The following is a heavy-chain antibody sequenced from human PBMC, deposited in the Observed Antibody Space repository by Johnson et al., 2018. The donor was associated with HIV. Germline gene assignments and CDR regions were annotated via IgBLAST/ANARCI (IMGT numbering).Heavy chain of an antibody. J-gene: IGHJ3*02. CDR1: GFTFSSYA. Sequence: VQLVESGGGVVQPGRSLRLSCAASGFTFSSYAMHWVRQAPGKGLEWVSGISWNSGSIGYADSVKGRFTISRDNAKNSLYLQMNSLRADDTALYYCARVLVAADYAFDIWGQGTMVTVSS. V-gene: IGHV3-9*01. CDR2: ISWNSGSI. D-gene: IGHD1-26*01. CDR3: ARVLVAADYAFDI.